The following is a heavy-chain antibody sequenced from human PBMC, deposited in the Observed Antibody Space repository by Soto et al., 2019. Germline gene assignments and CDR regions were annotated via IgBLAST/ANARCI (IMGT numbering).Heavy chain of an antibody. V-gene: IGHV1-18*01. D-gene: IGHD3-10*01. Sequence: QVQLVQSGAEVKKPGASVKVSCKASGYTFTSYGISWVRQAPGQGLEWMGWISAYNGNTNYAQKLQGRVTMTTDTXKSRAXXELRSLRSDDTAVYYCARDGPHSRLWFGEHNWFDPWGQGTLVTVSS. CDR3: ARDGPHSRLWFGEHNWFDP. CDR1: GYTFTSYG. J-gene: IGHJ5*02. CDR2: ISAYNGNT.